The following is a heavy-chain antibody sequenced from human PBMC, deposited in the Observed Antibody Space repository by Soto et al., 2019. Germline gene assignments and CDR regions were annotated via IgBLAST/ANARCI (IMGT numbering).Heavy chain of an antibody. CDR1: GFTLISSA. J-gene: IGHJ3*02. CDR3: ARGPFCSGTRCSGAVLGAFDS. Sequence: PVGSLSLSCERSGFTLISSAMYWVRRAPGKGLEWVAVISYDGSNKYYADSVKGRFTISRDNSKNTLYLQMNSLGTEDTAVYYCARGPFCSGTRCSGAVLGAFDSWGEGTMVTVSS. D-gene: IGHD2-2*01. V-gene: IGHV3-30-3*01. CDR2: ISYDGSNK.